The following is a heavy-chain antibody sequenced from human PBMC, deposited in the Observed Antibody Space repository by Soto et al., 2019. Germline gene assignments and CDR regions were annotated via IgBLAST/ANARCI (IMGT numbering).Heavy chain of an antibody. Sequence: SETLSLTCTVSGGSISSSSYYWGWIRQHPRKGMEWIGSIYYSGRTYYNPSLKNRVTISVDTSKNQFSLKLSSVTAADTALYYCARHTHPGYCSGGSCYFDYWGQGTLVTVSS. D-gene: IGHD2-15*01. CDR1: GGSISSSSYY. J-gene: IGHJ4*02. V-gene: IGHV4-39*01. CDR2: IYYSGRT. CDR3: ARHTHPGYCSGGSCYFDY.